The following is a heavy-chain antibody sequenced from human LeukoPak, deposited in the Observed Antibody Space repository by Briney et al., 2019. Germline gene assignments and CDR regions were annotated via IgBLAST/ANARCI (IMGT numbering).Heavy chain of an antibody. CDR3: ARSSYYYDSSGYQQGGAFDI. Sequence: PSETLSFTCTAAGGSTSSYYWSWIRQPPGKGLGWIGFIYYGGGTNYNPSLKSRVTISVDTSKNQFSLKLSSVTAADTAVYYCARSSYYYDSSGYQQGGAFDIWGQGTMVTVSS. V-gene: IGHV4-59*08. J-gene: IGHJ3*02. D-gene: IGHD3-22*01. CDR2: IYYGGGT. CDR1: GGSTSSYY.